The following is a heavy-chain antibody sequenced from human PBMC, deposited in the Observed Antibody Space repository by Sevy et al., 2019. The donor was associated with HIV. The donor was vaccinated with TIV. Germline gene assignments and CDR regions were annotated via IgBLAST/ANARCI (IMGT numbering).Heavy chain of an antibody. V-gene: IGHV1-18*01. Sequence: ASVKVSCKASGYNFNTYGITWVRQAPGQGLEWVGWIGVNNGKTKYAARLQARISMTADTSTSTVYMELRTLTSDDTAMYCCARDSYYYDMHSSYRPPDYWGQGTLVTVSS. D-gene: IGHD3-22*01. J-gene: IGHJ4*02. CDR3: ARDSYYYDMHSSYRPPDY. CDR2: IGVNNGKT. CDR1: GYNFNTYG.